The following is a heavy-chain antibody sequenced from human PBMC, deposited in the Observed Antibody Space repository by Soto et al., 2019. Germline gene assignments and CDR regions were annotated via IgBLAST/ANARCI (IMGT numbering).Heavy chain of an antibody. CDR3: ARSRCSVGSCSDY. J-gene: IGHJ4*02. CDR2: IYYTGST. V-gene: IGHV4-30-4*01. D-gene: IGHD2-15*01. Sequence: VQLQESGPGLVKPSQTLSLTCTVSGGSITSGDNYWSWIRQPPGKGLEWLGYIYYTGSTYYNPSRKGRVTISGDTENQFSLKLSSVTAADTAVYYCARSRCSVGSCSDYWGQGTLVTVSS. CDR1: GGSITSGDNY.